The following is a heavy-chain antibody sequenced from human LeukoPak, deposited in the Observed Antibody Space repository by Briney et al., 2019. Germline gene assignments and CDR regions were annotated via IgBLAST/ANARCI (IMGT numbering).Heavy chain of an antibody. J-gene: IGHJ4*02. CDR3: AKYDSFDHYYDSSGRFDC. CDR1: GFTFSSYA. D-gene: IGHD3-22*01. V-gene: IGHV3-23*01. Sequence: GGSLRLSCAASGFTFSSYAMNWVRQAPGKGLEWVSATGSTGVSTFYADSVKGRFTISRDNSKNTLFLQMNSLRAEDTAVYYCAKYDSFDHYYDSSGRFDCWGQGTLVTVSS. CDR2: TGSTGVST.